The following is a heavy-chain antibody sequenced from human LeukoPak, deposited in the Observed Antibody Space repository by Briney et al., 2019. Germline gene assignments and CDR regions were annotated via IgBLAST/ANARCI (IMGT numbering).Heavy chain of an antibody. V-gene: IGHV3-74*01. Sequence: PGGSLRLSCAASGFTFSSHWMHWARQAPGKGLVWISRINNDGGNAVYADSVNGRFTVSRDNAKNVLYLQMNSLRAEDTAVYYCAKNGLVVAAYFDSWGQGTLVTVSS. CDR1: GFTFSSHW. CDR2: INNDGGNA. J-gene: IGHJ4*02. D-gene: IGHD2-15*01. CDR3: AKNGLVVAAYFDS.